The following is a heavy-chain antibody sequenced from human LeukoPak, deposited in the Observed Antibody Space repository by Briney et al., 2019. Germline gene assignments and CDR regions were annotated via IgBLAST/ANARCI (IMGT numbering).Heavy chain of an antibody. CDR2: IYYSGST. D-gene: IGHD3-10*01. Sequence: SETLSLTCTVSGGSISSYYWSWIRQPPGKGLEWIGYIYYSGSTNYNPSLKSRVTISVDTSKNQFSLKLSSVTAADTAVYYCARVGEVLLWFGERKSAGSFDYWGQGTLVTVSS. J-gene: IGHJ4*02. V-gene: IGHV4-59*01. CDR1: GGSISSYY. CDR3: ARVGEVLLWFGERKSAGSFDY.